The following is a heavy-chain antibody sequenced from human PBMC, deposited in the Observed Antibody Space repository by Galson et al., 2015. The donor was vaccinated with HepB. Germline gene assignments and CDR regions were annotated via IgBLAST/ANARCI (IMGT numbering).Heavy chain of an antibody. D-gene: IGHD1-26*01. J-gene: IGHJ5*02. V-gene: IGHV3-23*01. CDR3: ARNSGNNYRYFFKS. Sequence: SLRLSCAASGFTFSNFALSWVRQAPGKGLEWVSVIGGSSGTTYYADSVKGRFTISRDNSKNTLYLQVNSLRAEDTAVYFCARNSGNNYRYFFKSWGQGTLVTVSS. CDR2: IGGSSGTT. CDR1: GFTFSNFA.